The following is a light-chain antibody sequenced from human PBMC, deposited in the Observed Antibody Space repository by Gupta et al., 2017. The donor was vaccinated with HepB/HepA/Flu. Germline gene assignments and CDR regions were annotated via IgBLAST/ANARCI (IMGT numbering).Light chain of an antibody. CDR3: QQYSDTPIT. CDR2: WAS. CDR1: KTVLYPNNKDF. Sequence: IVITPSPHPLAVSLCETATINCKSSKTVLYPNNKDFLAWYQQTPGHPPKLLISWASTRESGVPDRFSGSGAGTDFTLTISSLQAEDVAVYYCQQYSDTPITFGQGTRLEIK. V-gene: IGKV4-1*01. J-gene: IGKJ5*01.